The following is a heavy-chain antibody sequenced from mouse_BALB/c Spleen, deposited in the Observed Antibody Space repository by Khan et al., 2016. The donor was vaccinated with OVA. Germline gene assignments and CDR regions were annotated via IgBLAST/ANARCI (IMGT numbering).Heavy chain of an antibody. J-gene: IGHJ4*01. CDR3: ARAYYRYDGYYAMDY. Sequence: VKLQESGPGLVAPSQSLSITCTVSGFSLSRYNIHWVRQPPGKGLEWLGMIWGGGGTDYNSTLKSRLSISKDNSKSQVFLKMNSLQTDYTAMYYCARAYYRYDGYYAMDYWGQGTSVTVSS. CDR1: GFSLSRYN. D-gene: IGHD2-14*01. V-gene: IGHV2-6-4*01. CDR2: IWGGGGT.